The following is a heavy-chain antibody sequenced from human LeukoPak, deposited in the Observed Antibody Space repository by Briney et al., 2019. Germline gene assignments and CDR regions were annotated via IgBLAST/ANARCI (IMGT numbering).Heavy chain of an antibody. J-gene: IGHJ1*01. D-gene: IGHD7-27*01. V-gene: IGHV7-4-1*02. Sequence: ASVKVSCKASGYTFTSYMNWVRQAPGQGLEWMAWINTNTGNPTYAQGFTGRFVFSLDTSVSTAYLQISSLKAEDTAVYYCARDELGGAIFQHWGQGTLVTVSS. CDR2: INTNTGNP. CDR3: ARDELGGAIFQH. CDR1: GYTFTSY.